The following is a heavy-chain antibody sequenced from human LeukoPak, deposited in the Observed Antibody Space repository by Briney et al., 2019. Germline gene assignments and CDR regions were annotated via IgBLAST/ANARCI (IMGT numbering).Heavy chain of an antibody. J-gene: IGHJ4*02. CDR2: ISGNGGNT. CDR3: AKDISNWNSRHFDY. D-gene: IGHD1-7*01. CDR1: GFTFDEYA. V-gene: IGHV3-43*02. Sequence: GSLRLSCAASGFTFDEYAMHWVRQVPGKGLEWVSLISGNGGNTYYADSVKGRFTISRDNSKNSLYLQMNSLRTEDTALYYCAKDISNWNSRHFDYWGQGTLVTVSS.